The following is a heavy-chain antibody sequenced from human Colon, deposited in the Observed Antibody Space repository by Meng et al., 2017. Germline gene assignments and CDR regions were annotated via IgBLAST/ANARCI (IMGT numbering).Heavy chain of an antibody. CDR2: ISYDGSNK. V-gene: IGHV3-30*16. CDR1: GFTFSSYA. J-gene: IGHJ4*02. D-gene: IGHD1-26*01. CDR3: ARSRIVGATLGY. Sequence: GGSLRLSCAASGFTFSSYAMHWVRQAPGKGLEWVAVISYDGSNKYYADSVKGRFTISRDNSKSTLYLQMNSLRAEDTAVYYCARSRIVGATLGYWGQGTLVTVSS.